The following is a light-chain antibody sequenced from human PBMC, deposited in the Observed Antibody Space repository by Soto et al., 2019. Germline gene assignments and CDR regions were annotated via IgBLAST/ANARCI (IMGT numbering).Light chain of an antibody. J-gene: IGKJ4*01. CDR3: QQYENLPLT. Sequence: IQMTQSPSSLSASVGDRVTITCQASQDIRIYVNWYQQKPGKVPKVLIYDASNLEMGVPSRFSGSRFATDFTFTISSLQPEEIATYYCQQYENLPLTFGGGTKVEIK. V-gene: IGKV1-33*01. CDR1: QDIRIY. CDR2: DAS.